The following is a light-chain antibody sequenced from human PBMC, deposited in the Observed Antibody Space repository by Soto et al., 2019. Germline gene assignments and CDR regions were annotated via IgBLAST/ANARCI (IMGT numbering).Light chain of an antibody. CDR1: QSISSW. Sequence: DIQMNQSPSTLSASVGDRVTITCRASQSISSWLAWYQQKPGKAPKLLIYDASSLESEVPSRFSGSGSGTEVTLTISSLQPDDVATYYCQQYNSLWTFHQGTNVEIK. CDR2: DAS. V-gene: IGKV1-5*01. J-gene: IGKJ1*01. CDR3: QQYNSLWT.